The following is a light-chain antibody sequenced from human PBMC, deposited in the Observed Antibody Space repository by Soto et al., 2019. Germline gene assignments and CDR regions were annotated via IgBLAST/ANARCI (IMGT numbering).Light chain of an antibody. J-gene: IGLJ2*01. CDR1: SSDVGGYNY. V-gene: IGLV2-14*01. Sequence: QSVLTQPASVSGSPGQSITISCSGTSSDVGGYNYVSWYQQHPGEAPKLMIYEVTNRPSGVSNRFSGSKSGNTASLTISGLQAEDEADYYCSSYTSSTTEVFGGGTKLTVL. CDR3: SSYTSSTTEV. CDR2: EVT.